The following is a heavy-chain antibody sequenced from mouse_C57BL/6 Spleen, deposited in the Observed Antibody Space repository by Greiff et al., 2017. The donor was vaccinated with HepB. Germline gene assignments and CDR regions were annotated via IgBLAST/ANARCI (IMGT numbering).Heavy chain of an antibody. CDR1: GFSLTSYG. V-gene: IGHV2-6-1*01. CDR2: IWSDGST. J-gene: IGHJ4*01. D-gene: IGHD2-4*01. CDR3: ARQDYDEGRAMDY. Sequence: VQRVESGPGLVAPSQSLSITCTVSGFSLTSYGVHWVRQPPGKGLEWLVVIWSDGSTTYNSALKSRLSISKDNSKSQDFLKMNSLQTDDTAMYYCARQDYDEGRAMDYWGQGTSVTVSS.